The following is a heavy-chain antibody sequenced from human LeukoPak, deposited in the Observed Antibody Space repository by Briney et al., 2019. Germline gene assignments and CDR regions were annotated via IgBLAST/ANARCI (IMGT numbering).Heavy chain of an antibody. V-gene: IGHV1-18*01. D-gene: IGHD6-19*01. J-gene: IGHJ3*02. Sequence: ASVKVCCKASGYTFTSYGISWVRQAPGQGLEWMGWISAYNGNTNYAQKLQGRVTMTTDTSTSTAYMELRSLRSDDTAVYYCARDPSIAVAGILAPKDAFDIWGQGTMVTVSS. CDR3: ARDPSIAVAGILAPKDAFDI. CDR2: ISAYNGNT. CDR1: GYTFTSYG.